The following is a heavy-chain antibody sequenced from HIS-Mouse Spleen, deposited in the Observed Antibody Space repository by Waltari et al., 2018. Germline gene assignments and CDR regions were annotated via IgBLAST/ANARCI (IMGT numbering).Heavy chain of an antibody. CDR1: GFTFSRYA. CDR2: ISYDGSNK. CDR3: ARVNGIAVAGTDAFDI. Sequence: LSCAASGFTFSRYAMHWVRQAPGKGLEWVAVISYDGSNKYYADSVKGRFTISRDNSKNTLYLQMNSLRAEDTAVYYCARVNGIAVAGTDAFDIWGQGTMVTVSS. D-gene: IGHD6-19*01. J-gene: IGHJ3*02. V-gene: IGHV3-30-3*01.